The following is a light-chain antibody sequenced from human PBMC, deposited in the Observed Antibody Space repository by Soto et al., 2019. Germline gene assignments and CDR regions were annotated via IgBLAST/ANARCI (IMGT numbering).Light chain of an antibody. J-gene: IGLJ1*01. V-gene: IGLV2-11*01. CDR3: CSYAGSYTYV. CDR2: DVS. Sequence: QSALTQPRSVSGSPGQSVTIFCTGTSSDVGGYNYVSWYQQHPGKAPKLMIYDVSKRPSGVPDRFSGSKSGNTASLTTSGLQAEDEADYYCCSYAGSYTYVFGTGTKLTVL. CDR1: SSDVGGYNY.